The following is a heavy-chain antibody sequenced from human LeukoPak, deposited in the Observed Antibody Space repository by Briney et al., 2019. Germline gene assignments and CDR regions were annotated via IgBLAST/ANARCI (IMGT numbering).Heavy chain of an antibody. CDR1: GYTFTNYY. Sequence: ASVKVSCEASGYTFTNYYMHWVRQAPGQGLEWMGWINPNSGGTNYAKKFQGRVTMTRDTSITTAYMELSRLTSDDTAVYYCARTRGGYSYGYPGYFQHWGQGTLVTVSS. CDR2: INPNSGGT. CDR3: ARTRGGYSYGYPGYFQH. V-gene: IGHV1-2*02. D-gene: IGHD5-18*01. J-gene: IGHJ1*01.